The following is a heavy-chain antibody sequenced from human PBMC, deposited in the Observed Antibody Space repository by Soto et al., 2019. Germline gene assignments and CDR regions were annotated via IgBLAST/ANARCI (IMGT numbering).Heavy chain of an antibody. D-gene: IGHD6-6*01. V-gene: IGHV4-59*01. CDR1: AGSITTSY. J-gene: IGHJ5*02. Sequence: TLSLTCTVSAGSITTSYWSWIRQPLGKALEWIGYLSYRGSTNYNHSLKSRLTISIDTSKTQISLKLTSMTTAETAFYYSASPGLGGRQVNNWFDPWGQGTLVTVSS. CDR2: LSYRGST. CDR3: ASPGLGGRQVNNWFDP.